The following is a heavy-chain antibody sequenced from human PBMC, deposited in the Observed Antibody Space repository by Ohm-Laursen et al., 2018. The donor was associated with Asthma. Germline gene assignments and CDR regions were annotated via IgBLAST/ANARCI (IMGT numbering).Heavy chain of an antibody. CDR2: ISSSSSYT. V-gene: IGHV3-21*05. CDR1: GYTFSRYS. J-gene: IGHJ6*02. D-gene: IGHD6-13*01. CDR3: ARDSSSWQGGGMDV. Sequence: SLRLSCSASGYTFSRYSIHWVRQVPGKGLEWVSYISSSSSYTNYADSVKGRFTISRDNAKNSLYLQMNSMRAEDTTVYYCARDSSSWQGGGMDVWGQGATVTVSS.